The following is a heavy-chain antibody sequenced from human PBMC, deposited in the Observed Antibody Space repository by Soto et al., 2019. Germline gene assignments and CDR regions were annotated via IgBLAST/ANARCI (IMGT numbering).Heavy chain of an antibody. CDR1: GFTFSSYA. V-gene: IGHV3-30-3*01. Sequence: GGSLRLSCAASGFTFSSYAMHWVRQAPGKGLEWVAVISYDGSNKYYADSVKGRFTISRDNFKNTLYLQMNSLRAEDTAVYYCARDATGPYYYYGMDVWGQGTTVTVSS. J-gene: IGHJ6*02. CDR2: ISYDGSNK. CDR3: ARDATGPYYYYGMDV. D-gene: IGHD3-10*01.